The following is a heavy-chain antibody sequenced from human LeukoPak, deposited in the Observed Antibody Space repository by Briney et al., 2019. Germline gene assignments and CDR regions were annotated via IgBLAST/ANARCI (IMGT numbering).Heavy chain of an antibody. V-gene: IGHV3-30*03. CDR1: GLTFNSYI. D-gene: IGHD1-14*01. J-gene: IGHJ4*02. Sequence: QTGGSLRLSCVASGLTFNSYIMHWVRQAPGKGLEWVAVIGKDGTNDFYAESVKGRFTISRDNPKNTLYLQMKSLRIEDTAIYFCVRQNTGLDYWGQGTLVTVSS. CDR2: IGKDGTND. CDR3: VRQNTGLDY.